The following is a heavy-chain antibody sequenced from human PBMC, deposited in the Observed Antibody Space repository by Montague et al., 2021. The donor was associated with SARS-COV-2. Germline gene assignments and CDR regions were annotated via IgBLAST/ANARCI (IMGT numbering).Heavy chain of an antibody. CDR3: ASVVCAMSLWLYGDYVDY. J-gene: IGHJ4*02. CDR2: IYYSGST. D-gene: IGHD4-17*01. V-gene: IGHV4-39*01. CDR1: GGSLSSSSCY. Sequence: SETLSLTCDVSGGSLSSSSCYWGWIRQPQGKGLEWIGSIYYSGSTYYNPYLKSRVTMSVDSSKNQFSLKLRSVTAADTAVYYCASVVCAMSLWLYGDYVDYWGQGTLVTVSS.